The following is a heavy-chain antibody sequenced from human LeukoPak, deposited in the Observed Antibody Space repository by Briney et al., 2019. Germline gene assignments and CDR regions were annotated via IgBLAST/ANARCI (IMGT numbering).Heavy chain of an antibody. CDR2: IKCDGSEK. V-gene: IGHV3-52*01. Sequence: GGSLRLSCAASGFTFSSSWMHWVCQAPEKGLEWVADIKCDGSEKYYVDSVKGRLTISRDNAKNSLYLQMNSLRAEDTAVYYCARYYYDSSGYYYFDYGGQGTLVTVSS. CDR1: GFTFSSSW. CDR3: ARYYYDSSGYYYFDY. J-gene: IGHJ4*02. D-gene: IGHD3-22*01.